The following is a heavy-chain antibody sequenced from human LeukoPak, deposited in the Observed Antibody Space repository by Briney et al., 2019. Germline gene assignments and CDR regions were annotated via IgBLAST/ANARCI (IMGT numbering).Heavy chain of an antibody. CDR1: GFTFSSYG. CDR2: ISGSGGST. J-gene: IGHJ4*02. Sequence: TGGSLRLSCAASGFTFSSYGMSWVRQAPGKGLEWVSAISGSGGSTYYADSVKGRFTISRDNSKNTLYLQMNSLRAEDTAVYYCAKAFESIAVADTFDYWGQGTLVTVSS. D-gene: IGHD6-19*01. V-gene: IGHV3-23*01. CDR3: AKAFESIAVADTFDY.